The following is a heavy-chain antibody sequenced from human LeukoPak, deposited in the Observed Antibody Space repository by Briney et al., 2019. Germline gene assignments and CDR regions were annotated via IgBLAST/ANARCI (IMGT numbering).Heavy chain of an antibody. CDR2: IYYSGST. CDR3: ARSRDQLLTPGSWFDP. Sequence: SETLSLTCTVSGGSISSYYWSWIRQPPGKGLEWIGYIYYSGSTNYNPSLKSRVTISVDTSKNQFSLKLSSVTAADTAVYYCARSRDQLLTPGSWFDPWGQGTLDTVSS. V-gene: IGHV4-59*01. D-gene: IGHD2-2*01. J-gene: IGHJ5*02. CDR1: GGSISSYY.